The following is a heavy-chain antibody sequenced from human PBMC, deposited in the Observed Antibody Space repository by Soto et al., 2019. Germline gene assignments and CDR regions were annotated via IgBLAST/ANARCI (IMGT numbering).Heavy chain of an antibody. J-gene: IGHJ3*02. CDR1: GFSFSLYW. V-gene: IGHV3-7*02. CDR3: ARGSSNAFDI. Sequence: EVQLVESGGGLVQPGEYLRLSCAASGFSFSLYWMNWVRQAPGKGPEWVANIKPAGSDTNYVDSVKGRFTISRDNAKNALFLQMNSLRAEDTAVYSYARGSSNAFDIWGQGTMVTVSS. CDR2: IKPAGSDT.